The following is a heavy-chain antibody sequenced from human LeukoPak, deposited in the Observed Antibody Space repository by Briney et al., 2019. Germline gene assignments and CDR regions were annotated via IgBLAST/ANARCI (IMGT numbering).Heavy chain of an antibody. CDR3: ARARGVPLYYVDF. CDR2: IYYSGST. CDR1: GGSISSYC. V-gene: IGHV4-59*01. Sequence: SETLSLTCTVSGGSISSYCWSWIRQPPGKGLEWIGYIYYSGSTNYNPSLKSRVTISVDTSKNQFSLKLSSVTAADTAVYYCARARGVPLYYVDFWGQGTLVTVSS. J-gene: IGHJ4*02. D-gene: IGHD3-10*01.